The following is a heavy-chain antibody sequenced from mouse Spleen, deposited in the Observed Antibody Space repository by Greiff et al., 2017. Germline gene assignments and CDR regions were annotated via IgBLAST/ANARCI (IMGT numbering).Heavy chain of an antibody. CDR1: GFNIKDYY. Sequence: LQQSGAELVRSGASVKLSCTASGFNIKDYYMHWVKQRPEQGLEWIGWIDPENGDTEYAPKFQGKATMTADTSSNTAYLQLSSLTSEDTAVYYCNALLWGDYYAMDYWGQGTSVTVSS. CDR3: NALLWGDYYAMDY. V-gene: IGHV14-4*02. J-gene: IGHJ4*01. CDR2: IDPENGDT. D-gene: IGHD2-10*01.